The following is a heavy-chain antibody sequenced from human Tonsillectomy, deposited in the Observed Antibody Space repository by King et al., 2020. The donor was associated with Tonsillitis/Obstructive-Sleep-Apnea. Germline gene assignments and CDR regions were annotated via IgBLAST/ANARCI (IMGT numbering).Heavy chain of an antibody. CDR1: GGSISSYY. Sequence: VQLQESGPGLVKPSETLSLTCTVSGGSISSYYWSWIRQPPGKGLEWIGYIYYSGSTNYNPSLKSRVTISVDTSKNQFSLKLSSVTAADTAVYYCARVAVRYYDSSGYYIFDYWGQGTLFTVSS. D-gene: IGHD3-22*01. CDR3: ARVAVRYYDSSGYYIFDY. V-gene: IGHV4-59*01. CDR2: IYYSGST. J-gene: IGHJ4*02.